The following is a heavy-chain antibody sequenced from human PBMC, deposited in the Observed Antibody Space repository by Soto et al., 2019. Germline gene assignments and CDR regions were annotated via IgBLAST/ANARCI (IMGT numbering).Heavy chain of an antibody. CDR2: ISYDGSNK. Sequence: GWSLRLSCAASGFTFSSYGMHWVRQAPGKGLEWVAVISYDGSNKYYADSVKGRFTISRDNSKNTLYLQMNSLRAEDTAVYYCARDRGDCGGDCNPRYYYGMDVWGQGTTVTVSS. CDR3: ARDRGDCGGDCNPRYYYGMDV. CDR1: GFTFSSYG. V-gene: IGHV3-30*03. D-gene: IGHD2-21*02. J-gene: IGHJ6*02.